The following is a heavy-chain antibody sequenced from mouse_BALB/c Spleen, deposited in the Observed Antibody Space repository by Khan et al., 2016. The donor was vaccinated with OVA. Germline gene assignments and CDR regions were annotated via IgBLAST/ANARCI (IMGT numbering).Heavy chain of an antibody. Sequence: QIQLVQSGPDLKKPGESVKLSCKASGYTFTTNGTNWVMQPPAKGLMWMGWFITYTGEPIYAADFKGRFAFSLETSASTVYLQFNNLNTEDTATYFCARVGYNETMDYWGQGTSVTVSS. CDR3: ARVGYNETMDY. J-gene: IGHJ4*01. V-gene: IGHV9-3-1*01. CDR2: FITYTGEP. CDR1: GYTFTTNG. D-gene: IGHD2-14*01.